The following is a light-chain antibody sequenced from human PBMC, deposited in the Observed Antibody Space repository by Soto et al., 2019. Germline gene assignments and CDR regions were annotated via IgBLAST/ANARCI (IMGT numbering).Light chain of an antibody. Sequence: QSVLTQPASVSGSPGQSITISCTGTSSDIGNYDFVSWYQQVPGTAPKAMIYEVCSRPSGVSNRFSGSKSGNTASLTISGLQAEDEAYYYCSSYTTSTAFILFGGGTKLTVL. CDR3: SSYTTSTAFIL. V-gene: IGLV2-14*01. J-gene: IGLJ2*01. CDR1: SSDIGNYDF. CDR2: EVC.